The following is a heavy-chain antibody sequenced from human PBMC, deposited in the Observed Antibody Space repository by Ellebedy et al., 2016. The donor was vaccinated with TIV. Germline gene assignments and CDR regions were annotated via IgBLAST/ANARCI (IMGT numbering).Heavy chain of an antibody. CDR3: AREISAAGYFDY. J-gene: IGHJ4*02. CDR2: ISSSSSTI. D-gene: IGHD6-13*01. CDR1: GFTFRSSA. Sequence: GGSLRLXXATSGFTFRSSAMSWVRQAPGKGLEWVSYISSSSSTIYYADSVKGRFTISRDNSKNTLYLQMYSLRAEDTAVYYCAREISAAGYFDYWGQGTLVTVSS. V-gene: IGHV3-48*01.